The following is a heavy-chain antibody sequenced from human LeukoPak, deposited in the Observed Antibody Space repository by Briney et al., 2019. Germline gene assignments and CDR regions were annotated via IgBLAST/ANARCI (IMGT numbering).Heavy chain of an antibody. J-gene: IGHJ4*02. CDR2: INPSGGST. CDR1: GYTFACYY. Sequence: ASVKVSCKASGYTFACYYMHWVRQAPGQGLEWMGIINPSGGSTSYAQKFQGRVTMTRDTSTSTVYMELSSLRSEDTAVYYCAREGARVAAAGTFDYWGQGTLVTVSS. V-gene: IGHV1-46*01. CDR3: AREGARVAAAGTFDY. D-gene: IGHD6-13*01.